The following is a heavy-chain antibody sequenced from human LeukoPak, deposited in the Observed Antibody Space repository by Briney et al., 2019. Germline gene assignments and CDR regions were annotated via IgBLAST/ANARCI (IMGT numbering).Heavy chain of an antibody. Sequence: ASVKVSCKASGYTFTGYYMHWVRQAPGQGLEWMGWINPNSGGTNYAQKFQGRVTMTRDTSISTAYVELSRLRSDDTAVYYCARDIAAAGTGGYYYYYMDVWGKGTTVTVSS. CDR2: INPNSGGT. CDR3: ARDIAAAGTGGYYYYYMDV. J-gene: IGHJ6*03. V-gene: IGHV1-2*02. CDR1: GYTFTGYY. D-gene: IGHD6-13*01.